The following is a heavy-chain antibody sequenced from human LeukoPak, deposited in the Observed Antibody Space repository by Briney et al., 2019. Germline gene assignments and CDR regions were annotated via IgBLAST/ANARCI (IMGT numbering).Heavy chain of an antibody. CDR3: AKDPRGSYSRDYYYYMDV. Sequence: PGGSLRLSCAAPGFTFSSYGMHWVRQAPGKGLEWVAAIWYDGSNKYYADSVKGRFTISRDNSKNTLYLQMNSLRAEDAAVYYCAKDPRGSYSRDYYYYMDVWGKGTTVTVSS. CDR2: IWYDGSNK. D-gene: IGHD1-26*01. V-gene: IGHV3-33*06. CDR1: GFTFSSYG. J-gene: IGHJ6*03.